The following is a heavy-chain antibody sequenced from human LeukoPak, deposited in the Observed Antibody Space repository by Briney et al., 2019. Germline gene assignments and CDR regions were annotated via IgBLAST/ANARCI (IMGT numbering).Heavy chain of an antibody. D-gene: IGHD3-16*01. J-gene: IGHJ2*01. CDR1: GFTFSSYS. CDR2: IGSSGSTM. CDR3: VRGLYDGYFDL. V-gene: IGHV3-48*04. Sequence: GSLRLSCAASGFTFSSYSMNWVRQAPGKGLEWVSYIGSSGSTMYYADSVKGRFTISRDNAKNSLYLQMTSLRAEDTAVYYCVRGLYDGYFDLWGRGTLVTVSS.